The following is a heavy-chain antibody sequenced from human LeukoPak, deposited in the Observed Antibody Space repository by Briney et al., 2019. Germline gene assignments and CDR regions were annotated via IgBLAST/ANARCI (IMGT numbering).Heavy chain of an antibody. J-gene: IGHJ3*02. CDR1: GGSISSGGYY. D-gene: IGHD3-3*01. V-gene: IGHV4-31*03. CDR3: ARVLSYDFWSNDAFDI. CDR2: IYYSGST. Sequence: SKTLSLTCTVSGGSISSGGYYWSWIRQHPGKGLEWIGYIYYSGSTYYNPSLKSRVTISVDTSKNQFSLKLSSVTAADTAVYYCARVLSYDFWSNDAFDIWGQGTMVTVSS.